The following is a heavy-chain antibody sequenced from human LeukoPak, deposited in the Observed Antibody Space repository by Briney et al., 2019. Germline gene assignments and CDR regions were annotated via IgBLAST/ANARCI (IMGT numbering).Heavy chain of an antibody. D-gene: IGHD3-3*01. Sequence: GGSLRLSCAASGFTFSSYSMNWVRQAPGKGLEWVSSISSSSYIYYADSVKGRFTISRDNAKNSLYLQMNSLRAEDTAVYYCASTPQSYDFWSGYYLYGMDVWGQGTTVTVSS. V-gene: IGHV3-21*01. CDR1: GFTFSSYS. CDR2: ISSSSYI. J-gene: IGHJ6*02. CDR3: ASTPQSYDFWSGYYLYGMDV.